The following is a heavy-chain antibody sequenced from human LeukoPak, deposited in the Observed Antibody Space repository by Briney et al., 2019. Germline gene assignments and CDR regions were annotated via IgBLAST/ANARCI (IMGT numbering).Heavy chain of an antibody. CDR2: IYYSGST. Sequence: SETLSLTCTVSGGSISSYYWSWNRQPPGKGLEWIGYIYYSGSTNYNPSLKSRVTISVDTSKNQFSLKLSSVTAADTAVYYCAGGYRFNYYYYGMDVWGQGTTVTVSS. CDR1: GGSISSYY. D-gene: IGHD2-21*02. CDR3: AGGYRFNYYYYGMDV. V-gene: IGHV4-59*01. J-gene: IGHJ6*02.